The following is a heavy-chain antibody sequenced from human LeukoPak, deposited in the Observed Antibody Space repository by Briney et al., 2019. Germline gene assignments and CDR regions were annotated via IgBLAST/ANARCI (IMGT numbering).Heavy chain of an antibody. CDR3: AKGRGTTVTAAANY. J-gene: IGHJ4*02. CDR2: ISSTSSYI. Sequence: GGSLRLSCAASGFAFSSYSMNWVRQAPGTGLERVSSISSTSSYIYYADSVKGRFTISRDNAKNSLHLQFNSLRADDTAVYYCAKGRGTTVTAAANYWGQGTLVTVSS. CDR1: GFAFSSYS. V-gene: IGHV3-21*04. D-gene: IGHD4-17*01.